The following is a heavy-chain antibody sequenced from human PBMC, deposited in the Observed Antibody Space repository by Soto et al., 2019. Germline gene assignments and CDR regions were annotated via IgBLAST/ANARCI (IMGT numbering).Heavy chain of an antibody. CDR2: ISWNSGSI. Sequence: PGGSLRLSCAASGFTFDDYAMHWVRQAPGKGLEWVSGISWNSGSIGYADSVKGRFTISRDNAKNSLYLQMNSLRAEDTALYYCAKGRSGYPTGYGMDVWGQGTAVTVSS. V-gene: IGHV3-9*01. CDR1: GFTFDDYA. CDR3: AKGRSGYPTGYGMDV. J-gene: IGHJ6*02. D-gene: IGHD3-3*01.